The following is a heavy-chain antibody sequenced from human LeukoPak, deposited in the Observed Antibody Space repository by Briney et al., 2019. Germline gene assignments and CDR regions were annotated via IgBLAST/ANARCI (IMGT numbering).Heavy chain of an antibody. CDR3: AREKNGNEPFDY. D-gene: IGHD4-23*01. CDR1: GASISSYY. Sequence: SETLSLTCTVSGASISSYYWSWIRQPPGKGLEWIGYLYNTRNTYYNPSLKSRVTISVDTSKNQFFLKVSSVTAADTAVYYCAREKNGNEPFDYWGQGTLVTVSS. V-gene: IGHV4-59*01. CDR2: LYNTRNT. J-gene: IGHJ4*02.